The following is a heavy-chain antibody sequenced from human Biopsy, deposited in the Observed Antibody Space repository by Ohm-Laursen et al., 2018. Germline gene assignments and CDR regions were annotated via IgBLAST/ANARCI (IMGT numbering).Heavy chain of an antibody. J-gene: IGHJ6*02. CDR3: AKDVRVKVQLDGMDV. CDR1: GFTFDDYA. Sequence: SLRLSCAGSGFTFDDYAMHWVWQAPGKGLGWVSGISWHSGSRGYADSVKGRFTISRDNAKKLLYLQMNSLRAEDTALYYCAKDVRVKVQLDGMDVWGQGTTVTVSS. CDR2: ISWHSGSR. D-gene: IGHD1-1*01. V-gene: IGHV3-9*01.